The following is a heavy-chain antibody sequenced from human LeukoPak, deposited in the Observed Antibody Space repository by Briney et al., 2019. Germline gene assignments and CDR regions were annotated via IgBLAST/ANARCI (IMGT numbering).Heavy chain of an antibody. Sequence: PSETLSLTCVVSGGSISSTSYYWGWIRQPPGKGLEWIGSIYYSGSTYYSPSLKSRVTISVDTSRNQFSLKLSSVTAADTAVYYCARLLRVGYCSTTTCNWFDPWGQGTLVTVSS. J-gene: IGHJ5*02. V-gene: IGHV4-39*07. CDR1: GGSISSTSYY. CDR2: IYYSGST. D-gene: IGHD2-2*03. CDR3: ARLLRVGYCSTTTCNWFDP.